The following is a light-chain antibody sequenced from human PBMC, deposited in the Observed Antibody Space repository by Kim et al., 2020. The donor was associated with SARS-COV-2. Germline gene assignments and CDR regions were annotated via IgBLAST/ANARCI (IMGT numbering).Light chain of an antibody. CDR3: SAWASSLSAWV. J-gene: IGLJ3*02. Sequence: QGAVWLQQHQGHPPKLLSYRNNNRPSGISERFSASRAGNTASLTITGLQPEDEAVYYCSAWASSLSAWVFGGGTQLTVL. CDR2: RNN. V-gene: IGLV10-54*04. CDR1: QG.